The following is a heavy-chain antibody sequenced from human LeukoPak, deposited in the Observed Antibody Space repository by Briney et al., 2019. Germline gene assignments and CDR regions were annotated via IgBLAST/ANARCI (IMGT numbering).Heavy chain of an antibody. CDR2: INHSGST. CDR1: GGSFSGYY. CDR3: ARAMAGGAVADNWFDP. Sequence: SETLSLTCAVYGGSFSGYYWSWIRQPPGKGLEWIGEINHSGSTNYNPSLKSRATISVDTSKNQFSLKLSSVTAADTAVYYCARAMAGGAVADNWFDPWGQGTLVTVSS. D-gene: IGHD6-19*01. J-gene: IGHJ5*02. V-gene: IGHV4-34*01.